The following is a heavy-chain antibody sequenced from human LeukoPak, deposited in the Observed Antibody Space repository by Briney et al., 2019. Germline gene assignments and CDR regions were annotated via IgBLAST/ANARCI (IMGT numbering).Heavy chain of an antibody. CDR3: TRAPWNDYVFDV. J-gene: IGHJ3*01. Sequence: SQTLSLTCAISGDSVSRNNAAWNWIRQSPSRGLEWLGRTYYKSKWYTDYAVSVIGRITIIPDTSKNQFSLQLNSVTPEDTAIYYCTRAPWNDYVFDVWGQGTMVTVSS. V-gene: IGHV6-1*01. D-gene: IGHD1-1*01. CDR2: TYYKSKWYT. CDR1: GDSVSRNNAA.